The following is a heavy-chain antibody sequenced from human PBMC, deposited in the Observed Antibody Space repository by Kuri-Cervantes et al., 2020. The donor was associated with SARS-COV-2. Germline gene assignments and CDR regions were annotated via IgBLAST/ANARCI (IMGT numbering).Heavy chain of an antibody. CDR3: ARGYQLPLNYYYYYYMDV. V-gene: IGHV1-24*01. D-gene: IGHD2-2*01. CDR2: FDPEDGET. Sequence: ASVKVSCKVSGYTLTELSMHWVRQAPGKGLEWMGGFDPEDGETIYAQKFQGRVTMTRDTSTSTVYMELSSLRSEDTAVYYCARGYQLPLNYYYYYYMDVWGKGTTVTVSS. CDR1: GYTLTELS. J-gene: IGHJ6*03.